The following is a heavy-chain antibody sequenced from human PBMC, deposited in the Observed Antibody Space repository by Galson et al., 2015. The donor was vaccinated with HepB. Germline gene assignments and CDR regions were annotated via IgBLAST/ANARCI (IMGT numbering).Heavy chain of an antibody. V-gene: IGHV3-53*01. CDR2: IYSGGST. J-gene: IGHJ3*02. Sequence: SLRLSCAASGFTVSSNYMSWVRQAPGKGLEWVSVIYSGGSTYYADSVKGRSTISRDNSKNTLYLQMNSLGAEDTAVYYCARDKTPDYYDSIDALDIWGQGTMVTVSS. CDR1: GFTVSSNY. D-gene: IGHD3-22*01. CDR3: ARDKTPDYYDSIDALDI.